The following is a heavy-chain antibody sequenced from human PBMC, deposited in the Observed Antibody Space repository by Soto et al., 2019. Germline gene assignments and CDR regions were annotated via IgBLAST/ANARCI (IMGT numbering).Heavy chain of an antibody. CDR3: ARDRESVVIITRPGSGWYFDL. CDR1: GFTFSSYA. J-gene: IGHJ2*01. D-gene: IGHD3-22*01. Sequence: QVQLVESGGGVVQPGRSLRLSCAASGFTFSSYAMHWVRQAPGKGLEWVAVISYDGSNKYYADSVKGRFTISRDNSKNTLYLQMNSLRAEDTAVYYCARDRESVVIITRPGSGWYFDLRGRGSLVTVSS. CDR2: ISYDGSNK. V-gene: IGHV3-30-3*01.